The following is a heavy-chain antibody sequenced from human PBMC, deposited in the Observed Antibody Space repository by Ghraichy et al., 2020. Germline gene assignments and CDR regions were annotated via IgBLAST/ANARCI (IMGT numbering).Heavy chain of an antibody. D-gene: IGHD2-2*01. CDR1: GFTFSSYS. J-gene: IGHJ4*02. V-gene: IGHV3-21*01. Sequence: GGSLRLSCAASGFTFSSYSMNWVRQAPGKGLEWVSSISSSSSYIYYEDSVKGRFTISRDNAKNSLYLQMNSLRAEDTAVYYCARGDPPAYWGQGTLVTVSS. CDR3: ARGDPPAY. CDR2: ISSSSSYI.